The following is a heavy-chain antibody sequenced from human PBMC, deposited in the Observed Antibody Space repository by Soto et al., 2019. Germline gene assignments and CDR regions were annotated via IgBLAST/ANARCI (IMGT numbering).Heavy chain of an antibody. CDR2: ISADNGDT. CDR1: GYTFDIYG. J-gene: IGHJ4*02. CDR3: ARDRSYYYDSSGYPFDY. Sequence: QLQLVQSGPEVKKPGASVKVSCKASGYTFDIYGISWVRQVPGQGPEWVGWISADNGDTKYAQRMPGRVTWTTDRATSTAYKELRSLRSDDTAVYYCARDRSYYYDSSGYPFDYWGQGSLVTVSS. V-gene: IGHV1-18*01. D-gene: IGHD3-22*01.